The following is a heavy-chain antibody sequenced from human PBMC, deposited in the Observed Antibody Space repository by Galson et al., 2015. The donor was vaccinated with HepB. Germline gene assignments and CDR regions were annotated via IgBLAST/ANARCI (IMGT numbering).Heavy chain of an antibody. CDR1: GDSISSDSW. CDR2: IYHSGGT. J-gene: IGHJ4*02. CDR3: ARAKEGRGYFDY. V-gene: IGHV4-4*02. Sequence: SETLSLTCAVSGDSISSDSWWSWVRQPPGEGLEWIREIYHSGGTNYRPSLKSRVTISVDKSKNLFSLKLTFVTAADTAVYYCARAKEGRGYFDYWGQGTLVTVS. D-gene: IGHD3-10*01.